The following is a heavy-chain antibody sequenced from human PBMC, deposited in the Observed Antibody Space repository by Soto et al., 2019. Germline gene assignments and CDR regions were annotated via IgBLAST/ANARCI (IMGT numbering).Heavy chain of an antibody. Sequence: QVQLVESGGGVVQSGTSLRLSCAASGLTFTRSGMHWFRQAPGKGLEWVAGIWYDGSSKYDGDSVKGRFTISRDNSTNTLYLQMSSLRAEDTAVYYWVRDLSLPGTYKNDAFHLWDQGPMATVSS. J-gene: IGHJ3*01. V-gene: IGHV3-33*01. CDR2: IWYDGSSK. D-gene: IGHD3-10*01. CDR1: GLTFTRSG. CDR3: VRDLSLPGTYKNDAFHL.